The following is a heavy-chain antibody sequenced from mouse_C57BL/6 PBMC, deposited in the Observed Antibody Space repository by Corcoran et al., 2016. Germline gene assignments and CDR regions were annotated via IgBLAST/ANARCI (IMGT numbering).Heavy chain of an antibody. D-gene: IGHD1-1*01. J-gene: IGHJ1*03. CDR3: ARRRDYGSEYFDV. V-gene: IGHV8-12*01. CDR2: IYWDDDK. CDR1: GFSLSTSGMG. Sequence: QVTLKESGPGILQSSQTLSLTCSFSGFSLSTSGMGVSWIRQPSGKGLEWLAHIYWDDDKRYNPSLKSRLTISKDTSRNQVFLKITSVDTADTATYYCARRRDYGSEYFDVWGTGTTVTVSS.